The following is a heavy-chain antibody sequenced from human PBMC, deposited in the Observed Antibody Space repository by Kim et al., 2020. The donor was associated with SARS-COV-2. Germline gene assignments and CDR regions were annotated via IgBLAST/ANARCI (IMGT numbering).Heavy chain of an antibody. Sequence: SETLSLTCTVSGGSISSCGYYWSWIRQHPGKGLEWIGYIYYSGSTYYNPSLKSRVTISVDTSKNQFSLKLSSVTAADTAVYYCARDPPLRSPYYGMDVWGQGTTVTVSS. J-gene: IGHJ6*02. CDR2: IYYSGST. D-gene: IGHD3-16*01. CDR1: GGSISSCGYY. V-gene: IGHV4-31*03. CDR3: ARDPPLRSPYYGMDV.